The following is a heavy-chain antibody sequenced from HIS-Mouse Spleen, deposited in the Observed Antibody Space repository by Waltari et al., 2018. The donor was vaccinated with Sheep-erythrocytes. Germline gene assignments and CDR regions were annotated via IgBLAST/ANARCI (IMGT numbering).Heavy chain of an antibody. D-gene: IGHD1-26*01. J-gene: IGHJ4*02. Sequence: QVQLVQSGAEVKKPGSSVKVSCKASGGTFSSYAISWVRQAPGQGLEWMGRISPILGIANYAQKFQGRVTITADKSTSTAYMELSSLRSEDTAVYYCAQTGATTPHFDYWGQGTLSPSPQ. CDR2: ISPILGIA. CDR3: AQTGATTPHFDY. CDR1: GGTFSSYA. V-gene: IGHV1-69*04.